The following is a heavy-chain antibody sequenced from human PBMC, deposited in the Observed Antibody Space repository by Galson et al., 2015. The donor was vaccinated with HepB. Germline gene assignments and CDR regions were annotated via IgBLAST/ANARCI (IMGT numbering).Heavy chain of an antibody. V-gene: IGHV2-70*01. CDR1: GFSLSTGGMC. D-gene: IGHD3-22*01. CDR2: IDWEDDK. Sequence: PALVKPTQTLTLTCTFSGFSLSTGGMCVSWIRQPPRKALEWLALIDWEDDKYYSTFLKTRLNISKDTSKNQVVLTMTNMDTADTATYYFARLDYDSSGYYVDYWGQGTLVTVSS. CDR3: ARLDYDSSGYYVDY. J-gene: IGHJ4*02.